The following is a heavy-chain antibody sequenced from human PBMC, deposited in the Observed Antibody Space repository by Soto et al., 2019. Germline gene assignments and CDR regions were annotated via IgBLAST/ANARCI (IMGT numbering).Heavy chain of an antibody. D-gene: IGHD2-15*01. V-gene: IGHV1-69*04. J-gene: IGHJ4*02. CDR3: ARDWDMSSDY. Sequence: SVKVSCKASGGTFSSYTIRWVRQAPGQGLEWMGRIIPILGIANYAQKFQDRVTITADKSTSTAYMELSSLRSEDTAVYYCARDWDMSSDYWGQGTLVTVSS. CDR2: IIPILGIA. CDR1: GGTFSSYT.